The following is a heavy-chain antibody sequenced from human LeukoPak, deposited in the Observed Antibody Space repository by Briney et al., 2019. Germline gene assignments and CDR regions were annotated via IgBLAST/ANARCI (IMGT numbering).Heavy chain of an antibody. Sequence: PGGALRLSCAASGFTFSSYDMHWGRQATGKGLEWVSAIGTAGDTYYPGSVKGRFTISRENAKNSLYLQMNSLRAGDTAVYYCARGIAVAGPYAFDIWGQGTMVTVSS. D-gene: IGHD6-19*01. CDR2: IGTAGDT. CDR1: GFTFSSYD. J-gene: IGHJ3*02. CDR3: ARGIAVAGPYAFDI. V-gene: IGHV3-13*01.